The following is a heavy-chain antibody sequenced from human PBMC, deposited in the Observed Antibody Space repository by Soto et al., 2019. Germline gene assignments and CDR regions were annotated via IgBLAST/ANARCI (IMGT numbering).Heavy chain of an antibody. Sequence: PGGSLRLSCAASGFTFSSYAMSWVRQAPGKGLEWVSAISGSGGSTYYADSVKGRFTISRDNSKNTLYLQMNSLRAEDTAVYYCAKKERSIVLMVYANRAGYFDYWGQGTLVTVSS. CDR2: ISGSGGST. CDR1: GFTFSSYA. CDR3: AKKERSIVLMVYANRAGYFDY. J-gene: IGHJ4*02. V-gene: IGHV3-23*01. D-gene: IGHD2-8*01.